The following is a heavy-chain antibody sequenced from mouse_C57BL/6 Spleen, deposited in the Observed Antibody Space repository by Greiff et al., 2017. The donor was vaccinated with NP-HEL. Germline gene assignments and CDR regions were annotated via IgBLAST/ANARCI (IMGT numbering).Heavy chain of an antibody. Sequence: QVQLKQSGAELVKPGASVKLSCKASGYTFTEYTIHWVKQRSGQGLEWIGWFYPGSGSIKYNEKFKDKATLTSEKSSSPGYMELSRMTSEDSAVYLCARHEDREYYYGSSPYFDVWGTGTTVTVSS. CDR2: FYPGSGSI. CDR3: ARHEDREYYYGSSPYFDV. CDR1: GYTFTEYT. V-gene: IGHV1-62-2*01. D-gene: IGHD1-1*01. J-gene: IGHJ1*03.